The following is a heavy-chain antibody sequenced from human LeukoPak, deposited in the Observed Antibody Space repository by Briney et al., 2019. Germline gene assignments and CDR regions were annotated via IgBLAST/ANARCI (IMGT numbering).Heavy chain of an antibody. V-gene: IGHV1-8*01. CDR2: MNPNSGNT. D-gene: IGHD3-10*01. Sequence: GASVKVSCKASGYTFTSYDINWVRQATGQGLEWMGWMNPNSGNTGYAQKFQGRVTMTRDTSTSTVYMELSSLRSEDTAVYYCARGPSITMVRGGQWHYYMDVWGKGATVTISS. CDR1: GYTFTSYD. J-gene: IGHJ6*03. CDR3: ARGPSITMVRGGQWHYYMDV.